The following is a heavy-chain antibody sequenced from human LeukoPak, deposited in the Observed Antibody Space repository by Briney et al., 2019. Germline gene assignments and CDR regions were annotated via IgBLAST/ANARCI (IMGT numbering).Heavy chain of an antibody. D-gene: IGHD1-26*01. J-gene: IGHJ6*03. CDR3: ARHVKGIVGASCYYYMDV. Sequence: SETLSLTCTVSGGSISSYYWSWIRQPPGKGLEWIGYIHYSGSTNYNPSLKSRVTISVDTSKNQFSLKLSSVTAADTAVYYCARHVKGIVGASCYYYMDVWGKGTTVTVSS. CDR2: IHYSGST. V-gene: IGHV4-59*08. CDR1: GGSISSYY.